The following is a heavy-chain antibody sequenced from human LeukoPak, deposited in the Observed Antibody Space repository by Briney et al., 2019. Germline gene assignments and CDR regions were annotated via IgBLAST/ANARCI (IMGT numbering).Heavy chain of an antibody. CDR2: IYYSGRT. CDR3: ARAPNDFWSGYNYAFDI. CDR1: GGSISTYY. D-gene: IGHD3-3*01. Sequence: SETLSLTCTVSGGSISTYYWSWIRQPPGKGLEWIWYIYYSGRTNYNPSLKSRVTISVDTSKNQFSLRLSSVTAADTAVYYCARAPNDFWSGYNYAFDIWGQGTMVTVSS. V-gene: IGHV4-59*01. J-gene: IGHJ3*02.